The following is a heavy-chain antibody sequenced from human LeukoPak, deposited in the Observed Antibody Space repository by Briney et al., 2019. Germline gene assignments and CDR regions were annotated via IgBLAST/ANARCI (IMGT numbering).Heavy chain of an antibody. V-gene: IGHV1-69*04. CDR2: IIPILGIA. Sequence: SVKVSCKASGGTFSSYAISWVRQAPGQGLEWMGRIIPILGIANYAQKFQGRVTITADKSTSTAYMELSSLRSEDTAVYYCAKTLSTFYGGYGMDVWGRGTTVTVSS. D-gene: IGHD2/OR15-2a*01. CDR3: AKTLSTFYGGYGMDV. CDR1: GGTFSSYA. J-gene: IGHJ6*02.